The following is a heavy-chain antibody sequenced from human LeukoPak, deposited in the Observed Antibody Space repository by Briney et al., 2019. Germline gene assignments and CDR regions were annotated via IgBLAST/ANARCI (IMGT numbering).Heavy chain of an antibody. CDR3: ARVFTRWLVPLNLDY. D-gene: IGHD6-19*01. CDR2: IYHSGST. CDR1: GYSISSGYY. J-gene: IGHJ4*02. V-gene: IGHV4-38-2*02. Sequence: SETLSLTCTVSGYSISSGYYWGWIRQPPGKGLEWIGSIYHSGSTYYNPSLKSRVTISVDTSKNQFSLKLSSVTAADTAVYYCARVFTRWLVPLNLDYWGQGTLVTVSS.